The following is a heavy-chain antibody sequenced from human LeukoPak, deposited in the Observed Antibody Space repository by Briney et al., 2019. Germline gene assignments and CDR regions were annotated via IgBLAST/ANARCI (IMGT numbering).Heavy chain of an antibody. V-gene: IGHV3-21*01. J-gene: IGHJ4*02. CDR2: IDPSSTYI. CDR3: TRGSYGDYEY. CDR1: GFTFSSYG. D-gene: IGHD4-17*01. Sequence: GSLRLSCAASGFTFSSYGMNWVRQAPGKGLEWVSSIDPSSTYIYYADSVKGRFTISRDNAQNSLYLQMNSLRAEDTAVYYCTRGSYGDYEYWGQGTLVTVSS.